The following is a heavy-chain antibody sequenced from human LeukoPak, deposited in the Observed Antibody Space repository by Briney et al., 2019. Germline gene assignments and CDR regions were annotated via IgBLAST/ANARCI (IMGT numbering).Heavy chain of an antibody. CDR2: IYPGDSDT. D-gene: IGHD1-26*01. Sequence: GESLKISCKGSGYIFTSYWIAWVRQMPGKGLEWMGIIYPGDSDTRYSPSFQGQVTISADKFISTAYLQWSSLKASDTAMYYCARRSGSFQGDYNFDYWGQGTLVTVSS. V-gene: IGHV5-51*01. J-gene: IGHJ4*02. CDR1: GYIFTSYW. CDR3: ARRSGSFQGDYNFDY.